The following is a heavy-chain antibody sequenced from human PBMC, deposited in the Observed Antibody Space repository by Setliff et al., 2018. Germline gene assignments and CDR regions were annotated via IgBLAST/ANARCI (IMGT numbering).Heavy chain of an antibody. CDR3: ARDLNRWFGEFAFDI. CDR1: GYTFAGYY. CDR2: INPIGGGA. V-gene: IGHV1-2*06. J-gene: IGHJ3*02. D-gene: IGHD3-10*01. Sequence: ASVMVSCKAPGYTFAGYYIHWVRQTPGQGLEWMGHINPIGGGATYAQKFHGRVTMTRDSSTSTVYMELNSLGADDTAIYFCARDLNRWFGEFAFDIWGQGTMVTVSS.